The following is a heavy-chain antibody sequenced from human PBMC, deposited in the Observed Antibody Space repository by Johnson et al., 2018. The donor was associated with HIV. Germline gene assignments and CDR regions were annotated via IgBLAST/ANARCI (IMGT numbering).Heavy chain of an antibody. CDR2: ISWNSDTI. CDR1: GFTIDDDA. J-gene: IGHJ3*02. V-gene: IGHV3-9*01. CDR3: ARPDSSSARAHDAFDI. Sequence: EVQLVESGGGFVQPGRSQRLSCAPSGFTIDDDAIHWVRQAPGKGLEWVSGISWNSDTIGYADSVKGRFAISRDNAKNSLYLQMNSLRAEDTAVYYCARPDSSSARAHDAFDIWGQGTMVTVSS. D-gene: IGHD6-6*01.